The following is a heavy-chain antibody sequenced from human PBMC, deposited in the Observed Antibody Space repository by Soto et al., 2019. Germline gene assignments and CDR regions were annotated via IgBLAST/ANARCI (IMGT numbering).Heavy chain of an antibody. CDR2: ISAYNGNT. D-gene: IGHD3-22*01. CDR1: GYTFTSYG. CDR3: ARGEYYYHSSGRIFGDV. J-gene: IGHJ6*02. V-gene: IGHV1-18*01. Sequence: QVQLVQSGAEVKKPGASVKVSCKASGYTFTSYGISRVRQAPGQGLEWMGWISAYNGNTNYAQKLQGRVTMTTDTSTSTAYMELRSLRSHDTAVYYCARGEYYYHSSGRIFGDVWGQGTTVTVSS.